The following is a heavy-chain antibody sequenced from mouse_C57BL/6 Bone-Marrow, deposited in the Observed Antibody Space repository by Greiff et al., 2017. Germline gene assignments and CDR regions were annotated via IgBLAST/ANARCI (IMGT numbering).Heavy chain of an antibody. Sequence: VQLQQSGAELARPGASVKLSCKASGYTFTSYGISWVKQRTGQGLEWIGEIYPRSGNTYYNEKFKGKATLTADKSSSTAYMELRSLTSEDSAVYVCARSGYYGPYWYFDVWGTGTTVTVSS. CDR1: GYTFTSYG. CDR3: ARSGYYGPYWYFDV. CDR2: IYPRSGNT. V-gene: IGHV1-81*01. D-gene: IGHD1-1*01. J-gene: IGHJ1*03.